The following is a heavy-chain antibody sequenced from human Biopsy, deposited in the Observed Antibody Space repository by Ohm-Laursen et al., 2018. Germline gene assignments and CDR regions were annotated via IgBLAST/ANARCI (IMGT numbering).Heavy chain of an antibody. D-gene: IGHD3-10*01. Sequence: SLRPSCAASGFMFGDYYMSWIRQAPGKGLEWLSYISGSGVTKMYADSVKGRFTVSRDNAKNSLYLEMNNLTVEDTAVYYCATDGAGSYNENWGQGTLVSVSS. J-gene: IGHJ4*02. V-gene: IGHV3-11*01. CDR1: GFMFGDYY. CDR2: ISGSGVTK. CDR3: ATDGAGSYNEN.